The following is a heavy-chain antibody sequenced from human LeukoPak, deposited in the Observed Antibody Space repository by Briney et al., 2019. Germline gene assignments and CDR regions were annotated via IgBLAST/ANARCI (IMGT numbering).Heavy chain of an antibody. CDR3: ARAYHYDSSGYYDY. J-gene: IGHJ4*02. CDR1: GGSINTYF. D-gene: IGHD3-22*01. Sequence: PSETLSLTCTVSGGSINTYFWSWIRQPPGKGLEWIGYIYYSGSTNYNPSLKSRVTISVDTSKKQFSLKLSSVTAADTAVYYCARAYHYDSSGYYDYWGQGTLVTVSS. V-gene: IGHV4-59*01. CDR2: IYYSGST.